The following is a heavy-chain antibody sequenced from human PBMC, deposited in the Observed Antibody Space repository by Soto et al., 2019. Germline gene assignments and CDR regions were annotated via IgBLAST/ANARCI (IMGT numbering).Heavy chain of an antibody. CDR2: IWYDRSNK. Sequence: GGSLRLSCAASGFTFSYYGMHWVRQAPGKGLEWVAVIWYDRSNKYYADSVKGRFTISRDNSKNTLYLQMNSLRAEDTAVYYCATLSETSGSYQSGDYYYYMDVWGKGTTVTVSS. J-gene: IGHJ6*03. D-gene: IGHD3-10*01. CDR3: ATLSETSGSYQSGDYYYYMDV. V-gene: IGHV3-33*01. CDR1: GFTFSYYG.